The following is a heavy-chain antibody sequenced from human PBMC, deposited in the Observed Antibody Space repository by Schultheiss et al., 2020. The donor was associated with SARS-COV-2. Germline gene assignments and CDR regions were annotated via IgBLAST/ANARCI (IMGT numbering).Heavy chain of an antibody. CDR3: ARVGTPYSSGWTWFDP. V-gene: IGHV4-59*12. CDR1: GGSINTYY. D-gene: IGHD6-19*01. J-gene: IGHJ5*02. CDR2: INYRGNT. Sequence: SQTLSLTCTVSGGSINTYYWSWIRQPPGKGLEWIGYINYRGNTNYNPSLKSRVTMSVETSKNQFSLKLTSVTAADTAVYYCARVGTPYSSGWTWFDPWGQGTLVTVSS.